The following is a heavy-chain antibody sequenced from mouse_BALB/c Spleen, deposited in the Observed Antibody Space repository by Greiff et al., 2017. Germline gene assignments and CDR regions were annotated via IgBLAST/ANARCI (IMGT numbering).Heavy chain of an antibody. J-gene: IGHJ4*01. CDR1: GFTFTDYY. V-gene: IGHV7-3*02. CDR2: IRNKANGYTT. CDR3: ARDYGNSPMDY. Sequence: EVQRVESGGGLVQPGGSLRLSCATSGFTFTDYYMSWVRQPPGKALEWLGFIRNKANGYTTEYSASVKGRFTISRDNSQSILYLQMNTLRAEDSATYYCARDYGNSPMDYWGQGTSVTVSS. D-gene: IGHD2-1*01.